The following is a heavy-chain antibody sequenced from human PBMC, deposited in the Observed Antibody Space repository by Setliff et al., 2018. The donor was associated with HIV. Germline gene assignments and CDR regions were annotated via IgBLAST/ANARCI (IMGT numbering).Heavy chain of an antibody. CDR2: IVVGSDNT. CDR3: AAASNRRVRGVNLHYYYYMDV. Sequence: SVKVSCKASGFTFTSSAMQWVRQARGQRLEWIGWIVVGSDNTNYAQKFQERVTITRDLSTSTAYMELSSLRSEGTAVYYCAAASNRRVRGVNLHYYYYMDVWGKGTTVTVSS. CDR1: GFTFTSSA. V-gene: IGHV1-58*02. D-gene: IGHD3-10*01. J-gene: IGHJ6*03.